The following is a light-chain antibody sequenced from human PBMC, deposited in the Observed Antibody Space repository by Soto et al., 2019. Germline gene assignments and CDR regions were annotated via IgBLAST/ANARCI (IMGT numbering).Light chain of an antibody. CDR3: SSYTSSSTLVDVV. CDR2: DVS. V-gene: IGLV2-14*01. Sequence: QSVLTQPASVSGSPGQSITISCTGTSSDVGGYNYVSWYQQHPGKAPKLMIYDVSNRPSGVSNRFSGSKSGNTASLTISGLQAEDEADYYCSSYTSSSTLVDVVFGGGTKVTVL. CDR1: SSDVGGYNY. J-gene: IGLJ2*01.